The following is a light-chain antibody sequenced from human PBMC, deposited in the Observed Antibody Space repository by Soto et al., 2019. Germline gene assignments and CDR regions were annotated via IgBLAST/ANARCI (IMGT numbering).Light chain of an antibody. Sequence: QSALTQPASVSGSPGQSITISCTGTSSDVGSYNFVSWYQHHPGKAPTLMIYEVVKRPSGISNRFSGSKSGNTASLTISGLQAEDEADYFCCSYTSSSNVLFGGGTKLTVL. V-gene: IGLV2-23*01. CDR3: CSYTSSSNVL. CDR1: SSDVGSYNF. J-gene: IGLJ2*01. CDR2: EVV.